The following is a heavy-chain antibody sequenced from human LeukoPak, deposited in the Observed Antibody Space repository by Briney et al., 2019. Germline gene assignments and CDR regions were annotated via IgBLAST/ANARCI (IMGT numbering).Heavy chain of an antibody. J-gene: IGHJ4*02. D-gene: IGHD3-3*01. Sequence: SETLSLTCTVPGGSISSYYWSWIRQPPGKGLEWIGYIYYSGSTNYNPSLKSRVTISVDTSKNQFSLKLSSVTAADTAVYYCARLFSYYDFWSGLDYWGQGTLVTVSS. CDR1: GGSISSYY. CDR2: IYYSGST. CDR3: ARLFSYYDFWSGLDY. V-gene: IGHV4-59*01.